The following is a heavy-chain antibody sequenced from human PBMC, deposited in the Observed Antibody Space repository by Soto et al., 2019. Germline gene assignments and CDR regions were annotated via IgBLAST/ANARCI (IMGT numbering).Heavy chain of an antibody. CDR1: GGTFSSYA. Sequence: QVQLVQSGAEVQKPGSSVKVSCKASGGTFSSYAISWVRQAPGQGREWMGGFIPIFGKANYAQTFQGRVTITADESTSTAYMELSSLRSEDTAVYYCARTASSGHEYYFDYWGQGTLVTVSS. CDR3: ARTASSGHEYYFDY. D-gene: IGHD3-22*01. V-gene: IGHV1-69*01. CDR2: FIPIFGKA. J-gene: IGHJ4*02.